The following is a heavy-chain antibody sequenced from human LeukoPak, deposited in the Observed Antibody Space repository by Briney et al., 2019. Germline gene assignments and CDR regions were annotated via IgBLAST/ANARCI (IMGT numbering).Heavy chain of an antibody. J-gene: IGHJ4*02. CDR3: AREDIVATLVDY. Sequence: GASVKDSCKASGYTFTGYYMHWVRQAPGQGLEWMGWINPNSGGKNYAQKFQGRVTMTRDTSISTAYMELSRLRSDDTAVYYCAREDIVATLVDYWGQGTLVTVSS. V-gene: IGHV1-2*02. CDR1: GYTFTGYY. CDR2: INPNSGGK. D-gene: IGHD5-12*01.